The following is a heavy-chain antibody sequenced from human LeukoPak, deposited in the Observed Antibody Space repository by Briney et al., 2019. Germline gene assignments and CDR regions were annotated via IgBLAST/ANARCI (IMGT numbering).Heavy chain of an antibody. V-gene: IGHV3-30*02. CDR2: IRFDGTKT. Sequence: GGSLRLSCETSGFNFSTNGMHWVREAPGKGLEWVSFIRFDGTKTFYGDSVRGRFTISRDNPKNTLYLQLSSLRGDDTAVYYCARDFDDVNGNYYYIPDYWGQGTLVTVSS. J-gene: IGHJ4*02. D-gene: IGHD3-10*01. CDR3: ARDFDDVNGNYYYIPDY. CDR1: GFNFSTNG.